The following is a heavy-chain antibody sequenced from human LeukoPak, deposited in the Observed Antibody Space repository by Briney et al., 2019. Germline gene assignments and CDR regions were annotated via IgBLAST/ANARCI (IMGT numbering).Heavy chain of an antibody. CDR2: IKQDGSEK. J-gene: IGHJ5*02. Sequence: GGSLRLSCAASGFTFSTYWMSWVRQAPGKGLEWVANIKQDGSEKYYVDSVKGRFAISRDNAKNSLYLQMNSLRAEDTAVYYCARTTVTAGRTNWFDPWGQGTLVIVSS. D-gene: IGHD4-17*01. CDR3: ARTTVTAGRTNWFDP. V-gene: IGHV3-7*01. CDR1: GFTFSTYW.